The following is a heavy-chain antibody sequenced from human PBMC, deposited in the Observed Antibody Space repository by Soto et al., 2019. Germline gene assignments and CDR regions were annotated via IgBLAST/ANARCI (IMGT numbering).Heavy chain of an antibody. CDR3: ARDAAVPGETDRFDY. CDR2: VYHNGLT. J-gene: IGHJ4*02. Sequence: QVQLQESGPGLVKPSGTLSLTCVVSGDSISSNVWWSWVRQPPGKGLEWIGEVYHNGLTNYNSSLRSRVTISVDTSKNQFSLKLTSVTAADTAIYYCARDAAVPGETDRFDYWGQGILVTVSS. CDR1: GDSISSNVW. D-gene: IGHD6-19*01. V-gene: IGHV4-4*02.